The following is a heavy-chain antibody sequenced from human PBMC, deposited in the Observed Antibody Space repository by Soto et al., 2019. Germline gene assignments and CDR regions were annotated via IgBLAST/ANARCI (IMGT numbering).Heavy chain of an antibody. CDR2: ILYSGTT. Sequence: QVQLQESGPGLVKPSQTLSLTCTVSGGSISSGDYYWSWIRQPPGKGLEWIGYILYSGTTNYNPPLESRLTISVDTSKTQFPLNLTSVTAADTAVYSCARKGALDYWGGGTLVTVSP. J-gene: IGHJ4*02. V-gene: IGHV4-30-4*01. CDR1: GGSISSGDYY. CDR3: ARKGALDY.